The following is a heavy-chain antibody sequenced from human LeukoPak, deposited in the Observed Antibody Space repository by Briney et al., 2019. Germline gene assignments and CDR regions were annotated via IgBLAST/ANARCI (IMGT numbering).Heavy chain of an antibody. Sequence: SETLSLTCTVSGGSISSYYWSWIRQPPGKGLEWIGYIYYSGSTNYNPSLKSRVTMSVDTSKNQFPLKLSSVTAADTAVYYCARDRYHYDSSGYYQLDYWGQGTLVTVSS. V-gene: IGHV4-59*12. CDR2: IYYSGST. CDR3: ARDRYHYDSSGYYQLDY. D-gene: IGHD3-22*01. J-gene: IGHJ4*02. CDR1: GGSISSYY.